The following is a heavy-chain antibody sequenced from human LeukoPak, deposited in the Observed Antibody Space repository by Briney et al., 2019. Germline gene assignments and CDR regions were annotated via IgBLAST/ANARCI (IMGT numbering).Heavy chain of an antibody. CDR3: ARAPDFGVVITSNWFDP. Sequence: ASVKVSCTASGGTFSSYAISWVRQAPGQGLEWMGRIIPILGIANYAQKFQGRVTITADKSTSTAYMELSSLRSEDTAVYYCARAPDFGVVITSNWFDPWGQGTLVTVSS. D-gene: IGHD3-3*01. J-gene: IGHJ5*02. CDR2: IIPILGIA. CDR1: GGTFSSYA. V-gene: IGHV1-69*04.